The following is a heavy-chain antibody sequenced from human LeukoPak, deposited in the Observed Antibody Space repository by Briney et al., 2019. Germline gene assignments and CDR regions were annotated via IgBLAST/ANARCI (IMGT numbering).Heavy chain of an antibody. D-gene: IGHD5-18*01. CDR2: ISGSGGST. CDR3: ARGGSDTAMAHDY. V-gene: IGHV3-23*01. J-gene: IGHJ4*02. CDR1: GFTFSSYA. Sequence: GGSLRLSCAASGFTFSSYAMSWVRQAPGKGLEWVSAISGSGGSTYYADSVKGRFTISRDDAKNTLYLQVNSLRAEDTAVYFCARGGSDTAMAHDYWGQGTLVTVSS.